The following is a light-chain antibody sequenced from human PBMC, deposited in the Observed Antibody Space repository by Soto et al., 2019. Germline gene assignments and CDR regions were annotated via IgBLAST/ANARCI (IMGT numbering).Light chain of an antibody. CDR2: EVS. CDR1: SSDVGGYNY. CDR3: SSYAGSKYV. V-gene: IGLV2-8*01. Sequence: QSVLTQPPSASGSPGQSVTSSSTGTSSDVGGYNYVSWYQQHPGKAPKLMIYEVSKRPSGVPDRFSGSKPGNTASLTVSGLQAEDEADYYCSSYAGSKYVFGTGTKVTVL. J-gene: IGLJ1*01.